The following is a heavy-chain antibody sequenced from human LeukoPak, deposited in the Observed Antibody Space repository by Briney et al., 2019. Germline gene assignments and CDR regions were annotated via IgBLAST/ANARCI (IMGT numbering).Heavy chain of an antibody. CDR3: ARDDSQGFDP. CDR1: GGSLSSYY. V-gene: IGHV4-59*01. Sequence: SETLSLTCTVSGGSLSSYYCSWIRQPPGKGLEWIGYIYYSGSTDYNPSLKSRVTISVDTSKNRFSLKLSSVTAADTAVYYCARDDSQGFDPWGQGTLVTVSS. CDR2: IYYSGST. D-gene: IGHD2-21*02. J-gene: IGHJ5*02.